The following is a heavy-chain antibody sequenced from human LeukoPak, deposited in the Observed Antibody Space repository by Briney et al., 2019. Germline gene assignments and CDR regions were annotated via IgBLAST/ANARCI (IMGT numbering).Heavy chain of an antibody. D-gene: IGHD6-13*01. V-gene: IGHV1-18*01. J-gene: IGHJ4*02. CDR3: ARDAAAAGNFDY. CDR2: ISAYNGNT. CDR1: GYTFTSYG. Sequence: ASVKVSCKVSGYTFTSYGISWVRQAPGQGLEWMGWISAYNGNTNYAQKLQGRVTMTTDTSTSTAYMELRSLRSDDTAVYYCARDAAAAGNFDYWGQGTLVTVSS.